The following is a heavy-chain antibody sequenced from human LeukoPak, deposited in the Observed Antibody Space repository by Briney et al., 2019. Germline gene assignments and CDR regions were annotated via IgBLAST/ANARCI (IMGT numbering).Heavy chain of an antibody. V-gene: IGHV1-8*01. CDR3: ARGAPHYYGSGSPVHYYYYMDV. J-gene: IGHJ6*03. CDR2: INPNRGNT. CDR1: GYTFTSYD. D-gene: IGHD3-10*01. Sequence: GGSVKVSCKASGYTFTSYDINWVRQATGQGLEWMGWINPNRGNTGYAQKFQGRVTMTRNTSISTAYMELSSLRSEDTAVYYCARGAPHYYGSGSPVHYYYYMDVWGQGTLVTVSS.